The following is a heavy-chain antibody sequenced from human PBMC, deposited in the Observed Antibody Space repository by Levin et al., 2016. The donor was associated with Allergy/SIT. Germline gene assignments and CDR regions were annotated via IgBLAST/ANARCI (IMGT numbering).Heavy chain of an antibody. CDR3: AKIEVRGDLNDY. D-gene: IGHD3-10*01. Sequence: GGSLRLSCAASGFTFDDYTMHWVRQAPGKGLEWVSLISWDGGSTYYADSVKGRFTISRDNSKNSLYLQMNSLRTEDTALYYCAKIEVRGDLNDYWGQGTLVTVSS. CDR1: GFTFDDYT. J-gene: IGHJ4*02. V-gene: IGHV3-43*01. CDR2: ISWDGGST.